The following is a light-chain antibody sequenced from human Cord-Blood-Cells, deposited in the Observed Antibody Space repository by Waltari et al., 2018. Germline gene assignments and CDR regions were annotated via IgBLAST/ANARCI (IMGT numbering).Light chain of an antibody. V-gene: IGLV3-10*01. CDR1: ALPKKY. Sequence: SYELTQPPSVSVSPGQTDRITCSGDALPKKYAYWYQQKSGQAPVLVIYEDSKRPSGIPERFSGSSSGTMTTLTISGAQVEDEADYYCYSTDSSGNHYVFGTGTKVTVL. J-gene: IGLJ1*01. CDR2: EDS. CDR3: YSTDSSGNHYV.